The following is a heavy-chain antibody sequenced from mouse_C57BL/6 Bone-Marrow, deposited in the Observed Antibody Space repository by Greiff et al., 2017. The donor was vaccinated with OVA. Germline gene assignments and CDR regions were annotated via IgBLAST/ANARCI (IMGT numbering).Heavy chain of an antibody. Sequence: VQLKESGAELVRPGTSVKVSCKASGYAFTNYLIEWVKQRPGQGLEWIGVINPGSGGTNYNEKFKGKATLTADKSSSTAYMQLSSLTSEDSAVYFCARTYYYGSSYEDYGGQGTTLTVSS. CDR2: INPGSGGT. D-gene: IGHD1-1*01. CDR3: ARTYYYGSSYEDY. CDR1: GYAFTNYL. J-gene: IGHJ2*01. V-gene: IGHV1-54*01.